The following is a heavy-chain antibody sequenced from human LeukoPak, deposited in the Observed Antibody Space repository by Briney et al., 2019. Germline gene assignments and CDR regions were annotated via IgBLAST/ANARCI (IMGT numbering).Heavy chain of an antibody. CDR3: ARRSRKNTGYFDY. J-gene: IGHJ4*02. V-gene: IGHV1-69*06. CDR1: GGTFSSYA. CDR2: IIPIFGTA. Sequence: SVKVSCKASGGTFSSYAISWVRQAPGQGLEWMGGIIPIFGTANYAQKFQGRVTITADKSTSTAYMELSSLRSEDTAVYYCARRSRKNTGYFDYWGQGTLATVSS. D-gene: IGHD5-18*01.